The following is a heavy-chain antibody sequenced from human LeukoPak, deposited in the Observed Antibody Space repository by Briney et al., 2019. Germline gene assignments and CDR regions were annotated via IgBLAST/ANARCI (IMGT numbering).Heavy chain of an antibody. D-gene: IGHD2-2*01. J-gene: IGHJ3*02. CDR1: GFIFDDYA. CDR2: INWNSGNI. Sequence: GGSLRLSCAASGFIFDDYAMYWVRQVPGKGLEWVSGINWNSGNIVYADSVKGRFIISRDNAKNSLYLQMNSLRAEDTAVYYCARDRRYCSSTSCSPRDAFDIWGQGTMVTVSS. V-gene: IGHV3-9*01. CDR3: ARDRRYCSSTSCSPRDAFDI.